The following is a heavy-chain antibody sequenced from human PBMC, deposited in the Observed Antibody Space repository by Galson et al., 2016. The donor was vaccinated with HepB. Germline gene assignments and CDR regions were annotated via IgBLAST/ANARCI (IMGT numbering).Heavy chain of an antibody. CDR2: VPHYGNNK. J-gene: IGHJ6*02. D-gene: IGHD5-12*01. CDR1: GFTFRSYP. V-gene: IGHV3-30-3*01. Sequence: SLRLSCAASGFTFRSYPMHWVCQAPGKGLEWVTVVPHYGNNKYYADSVKGRFTVSRDNSKSTVNLRMNSLRPEDTAVYYCARDLGGCSGYGGNYFGMDVWGQGTTVTVS. CDR3: ARDLGGCSGYGGNYFGMDV.